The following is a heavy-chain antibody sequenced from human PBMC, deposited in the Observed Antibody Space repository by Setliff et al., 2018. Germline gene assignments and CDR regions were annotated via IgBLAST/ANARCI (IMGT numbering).Heavy chain of an antibody. CDR3: AKGDTPLSVFLISG. Sequence: PSETLSLTCTVSGGSIDSAFWNWIRQSPEKGLEWIGYRSTRGDTNSNPSLRSRFTISRDNSKNALYLQMNSLRAEDTAVYYCAKGDTPLSVFLISGWGQGTRVTVSS. CDR1: GGSIDSAF. V-gene: IGHV4-4*08. D-gene: IGHD2-15*01. J-gene: IGHJ1*01. CDR2: RSTRGDT.